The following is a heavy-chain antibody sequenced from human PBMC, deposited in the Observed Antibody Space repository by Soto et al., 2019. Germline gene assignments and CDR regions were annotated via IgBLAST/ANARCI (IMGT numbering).Heavy chain of an antibody. CDR2: ISSSSSHT. V-gene: IGHV3-11*05. Sequence: QVQLVESGGGLVKPGGSLRLSCAASGFTFSDFYMTWIRQAPGKGLEWVSHISSSSSHTNYAESVKGRFTVSRDNANNSLYLEMNNLRADDTAVYFCARARDTYGHGFFDYWGQGTLVTVSS. CDR3: ARARDTYGHGFFDY. CDR1: GFTFSDFY. J-gene: IGHJ4*02. D-gene: IGHD5-18*01.